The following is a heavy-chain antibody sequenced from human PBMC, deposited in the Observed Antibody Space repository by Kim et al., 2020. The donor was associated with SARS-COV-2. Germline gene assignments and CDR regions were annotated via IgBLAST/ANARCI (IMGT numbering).Heavy chain of an antibody. CDR2: IYYSGST. Sequence: SETLSLTCTVSGGSISSSSYYWGWIRQPPGKGLEWIGSIYYSGSTYYNPSLKSRVTISVDTSKNQFSLKLSSVTAADTAVYYCARRGGRLGPWGQGTLVTVSS. V-gene: IGHV4-39*01. D-gene: IGHD2-15*01. CDR1: GGSISSSSYY. CDR3: ARRGGRLGP. J-gene: IGHJ5*02.